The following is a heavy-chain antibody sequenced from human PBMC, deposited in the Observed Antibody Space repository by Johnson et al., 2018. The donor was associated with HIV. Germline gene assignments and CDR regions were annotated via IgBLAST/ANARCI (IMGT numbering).Heavy chain of an antibody. CDR1: GFTFSSYA. V-gene: IGHV3-23*04. D-gene: IGHD3-10*01. CDR2: ISGSGGCT. J-gene: IGHJ3*02. CDR3: ARASYYYGSADI. Sequence: MLLVESGGGLVQPGGSLRLSCAASGFTFSSYAMSWVRQAPGKGLEWVSAISGSGGCTYYADSVTGRFTISRDNAKKSLFLQMNSLRAEDTAVYYCARASYYYGSADIWGQGTMVTVSS.